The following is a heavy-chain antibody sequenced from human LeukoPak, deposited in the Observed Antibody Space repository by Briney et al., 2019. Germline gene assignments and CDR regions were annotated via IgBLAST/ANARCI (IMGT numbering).Heavy chain of an antibody. Sequence: SETVSLTCTVSGGSISSYYWSWIRQPPGKGLEWIGYIYYSGSTNYNPSLKSRVTISVNTSKNQFSLKLSSVTAADTAVYYCARDRIAAAGTGEFDYWGQGTLVTVSS. CDR3: ARDRIAAAGTGEFDY. CDR2: IYYSGST. J-gene: IGHJ4*02. CDR1: GGSISSYY. D-gene: IGHD6-13*01. V-gene: IGHV4-59*01.